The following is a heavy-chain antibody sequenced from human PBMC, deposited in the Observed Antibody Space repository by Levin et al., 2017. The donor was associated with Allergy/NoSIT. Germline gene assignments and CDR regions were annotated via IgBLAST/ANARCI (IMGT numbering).Heavy chain of an antibody. D-gene: IGHD4-17*01. Sequence: PSETLSLTCTVSGGSISSYYWSWIRQPPGKGLEWIGYIYYSGSTNYNPSLKSRVTISVDTSKNQFSLKLSSVTAADTAVYYCARAALGAHGDYYYYYMDVWGKGTTVTVSS. V-gene: IGHV4-59*01. CDR3: ARAALGAHGDYYYYYMDV. CDR2: IYYSGST. J-gene: IGHJ6*03. CDR1: GGSISSYY.